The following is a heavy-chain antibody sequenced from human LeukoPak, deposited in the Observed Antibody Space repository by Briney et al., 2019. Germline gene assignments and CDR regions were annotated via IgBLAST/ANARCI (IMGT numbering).Heavy chain of an antibody. CDR1: GFSFSKYR. Sequence: AGGSLRLSCEASGFSFSKYRMHWVRQAPGKGLVWVAFISKDGGTTTYVDSVRDRFTISRDNSKNILFLQMNSLKSEDTAMYYCVRASGYLHDFDFWGQGTLVTVFS. J-gene: IGHJ4*02. CDR2: ISKDGGTT. CDR3: VRASGYLHDFDF. D-gene: IGHD3-3*01. V-gene: IGHV3-74*03.